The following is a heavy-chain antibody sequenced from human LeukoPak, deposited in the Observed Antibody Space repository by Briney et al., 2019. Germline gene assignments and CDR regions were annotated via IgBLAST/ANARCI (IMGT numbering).Heavy chain of an antibody. CDR2: IYTSGST. J-gene: IGHJ4*02. Sequence: SETLSLTCTVSGGSISSSTFYWGWIRQPAGEGLEWIGHIYTSGSTDYNPSLKSRVTISVATSKNQFSLKLTSVTAADTAIYYCTKGRGIWGQGTLVTVSS. CDR3: TKGRGI. D-gene: IGHD3-10*01. CDR1: GGSISSSTFY. V-gene: IGHV4-61*09.